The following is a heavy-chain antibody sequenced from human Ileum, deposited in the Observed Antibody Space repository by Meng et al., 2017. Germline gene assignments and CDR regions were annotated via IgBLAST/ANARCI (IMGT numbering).Heavy chain of an antibody. CDR1: GFTFSNYW. CDR2: IRSDGSST. D-gene: IGHD3-16*01. V-gene: IGHV3-7*01. Sequence: GESLKIPCATSGFTFSNYWMTWVRQAPEKGLEWVANIRSDGSSTYYADSVKSRFTISRDNARNSLYLQMNNLRAEDTSLCYCASDPDHVVSGIAYDAYDMWGQGTMVTVSS. CDR3: ASDPDHVVSGIAYDAYDM. J-gene: IGHJ3*02.